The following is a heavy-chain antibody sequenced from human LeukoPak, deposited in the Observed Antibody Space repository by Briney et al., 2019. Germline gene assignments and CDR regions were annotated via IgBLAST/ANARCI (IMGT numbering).Heavy chain of an antibody. Sequence: HGRSLRLSCAASGFTFSSFGMNWVRQAPGKGLEWVSYISDSSSITYYADSVKGRFTISRHNSKNTLYLQMSSLRAEDTAVYFCARSAARLRYYYAMDVWGQGTTVTVCS. D-gene: IGHD6-6*01. J-gene: IGHJ6*02. CDR2: ISDSSSIT. CDR1: GFTFSSFG. V-gene: IGHV3-48*01. CDR3: ARSAARLRYYYAMDV.